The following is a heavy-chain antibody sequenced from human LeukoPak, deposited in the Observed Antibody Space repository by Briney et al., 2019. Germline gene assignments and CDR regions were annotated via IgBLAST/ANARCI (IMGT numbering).Heavy chain of an antibody. J-gene: IGHJ4*02. D-gene: IGHD1-7*01. CDR3: VTNPIGGTNY. CDR2: INNDGSSV. Sequence: GGSLRLSCAASGFMFSYDWMHWARHTSGKGLMWVSRINNDGSSVIYEDSVKGRFSISRDNAKNTLYLQMNSLRDEDTGVYYCVTNPIGGTNYWGQGTLVTVSS. V-gene: IGHV3-74*01. CDR1: GFMFSYDW.